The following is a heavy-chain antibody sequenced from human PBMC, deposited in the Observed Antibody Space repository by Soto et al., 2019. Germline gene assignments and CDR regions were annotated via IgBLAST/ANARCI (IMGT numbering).Heavy chain of an antibody. V-gene: IGHV3-23*01. Sequence: GGSLRLSCVASGFTFSSNAMSWVRQAPGKGLEWVSGISGSASSTYYADSEKGRFTISRDNSKNTLFLQMSSLGADDTAVYYCAKGSGLGYSDSSGYYYDYWGQGTLVTVSS. J-gene: IGHJ4*02. CDR3: AKGSGLGYSDSSGYYYDY. CDR1: GFTFSSNA. CDR2: ISGSASST. D-gene: IGHD3-22*01.